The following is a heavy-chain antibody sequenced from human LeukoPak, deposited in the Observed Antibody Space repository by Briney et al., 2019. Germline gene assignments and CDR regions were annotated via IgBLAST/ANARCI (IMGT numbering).Heavy chain of an antibody. Sequence: ASVKVSCKASGYTFTSYDINWVRQATGQGLEWMGWMNPNSGNAGYAQKFQGRVTMTRNTSISTAYMGLSSLRSEDTAVYYCARGLGRYGGNEVDYWGQGTLVTVSS. CDR3: ARGLGRYGGNEVDY. V-gene: IGHV1-8*01. D-gene: IGHD4-23*01. CDR1: GYTFTSYD. CDR2: MNPNSGNA. J-gene: IGHJ4*02.